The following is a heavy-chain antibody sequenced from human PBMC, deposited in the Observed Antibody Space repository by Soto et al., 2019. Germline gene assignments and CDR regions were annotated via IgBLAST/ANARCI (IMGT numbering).Heavy chain of an antibody. J-gene: IGHJ4*02. D-gene: IGHD1-7*01. CDR1: GGSFSGYY. V-gene: IGHV4-34*01. Sequence: QVQLQQWGAGLLKPSETLSLTCAVSGGSFSGYYWSRIRQPPGKGLEWIGVMNDSGSTKYNASLESRVAMSVDTSKGHFSLTLTSVTAADTAVYYCASPRWNYIYWGQGTLVAVSS. CDR3: ASPRWNYIY. CDR2: MNDSGST.